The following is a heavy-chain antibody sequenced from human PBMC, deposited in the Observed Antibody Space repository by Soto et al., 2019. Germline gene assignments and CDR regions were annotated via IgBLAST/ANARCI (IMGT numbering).Heavy chain of an antibody. D-gene: IGHD6-13*01. CDR1: GFTFSSYA. V-gene: IGHV3-23*01. CDR3: AKDRRLNLKQLVRALVFDY. Sequence: GGSLRLSCAASGFTFSSYAMSWVRQAPGKGLEWVSAISGSGGSTYYADSVKGRFTISRDNSKNTLYLQMNSLRAEDTAVYYCAKDRRLNLKQLVRALVFDYWGQGTLVTVSS. CDR2: ISGSGGST. J-gene: IGHJ4*02.